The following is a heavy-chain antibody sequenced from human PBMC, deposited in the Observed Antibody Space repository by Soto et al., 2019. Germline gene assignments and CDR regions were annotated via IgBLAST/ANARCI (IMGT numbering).Heavy chain of an antibody. V-gene: IGHV3-33*01. J-gene: IGHJ3*02. CDR2: IWYDGSNK. CDR3: ARDDSGRDAFDI. CDR1: GFTFSSYG. Sequence: QVQLVESRGGVVQPGRSLRLSCAASGFTFSSYGMHWVRQAPGKGLEWVAVIWYDGSNKYYADSVKGRFTISRDNSKNTLYLQMNSLRAEDTAVYYCARDDSGRDAFDIWGQGTMVTVSS. D-gene: IGHD6-19*01.